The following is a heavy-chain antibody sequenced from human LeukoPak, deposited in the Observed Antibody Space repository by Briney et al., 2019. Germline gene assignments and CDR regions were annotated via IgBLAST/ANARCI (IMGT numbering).Heavy chain of an antibody. V-gene: IGHV4-39*01. D-gene: IGHD3-3*01. Sequence: SETLSLTCTVSGGSISSSSYYWGWVRQPPGKGLEWIGSIYYSGSTYYNPSLKSRVTISVDTSKNQFSLKLSSVTAADTAVYYCARQQPDLEWLSQSYLPGYFQHWGQGTLVTVSS. CDR3: ARQQPDLEWLSQSYLPGYFQH. J-gene: IGHJ1*01. CDR2: IYYSGST. CDR1: GGSISSSSYY.